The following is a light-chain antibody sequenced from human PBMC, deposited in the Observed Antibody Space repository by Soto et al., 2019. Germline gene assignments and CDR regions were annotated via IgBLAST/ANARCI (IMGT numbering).Light chain of an antibody. CDR1: SSNIGSNT. CDR2: STN. V-gene: IGLV1-44*01. CDR3: AAWDGSLNVVL. Sequence: QSALTQPPSASGTPGQRVTISCSGSSSNIGSNTVNWYQQLPGSAPKLLMYSTNQRPSGVPDRFSGSKSRTSASLAISGLQSEDEADYYCAAWDGSLNVVLFGGGTKLTVL. J-gene: IGLJ2*01.